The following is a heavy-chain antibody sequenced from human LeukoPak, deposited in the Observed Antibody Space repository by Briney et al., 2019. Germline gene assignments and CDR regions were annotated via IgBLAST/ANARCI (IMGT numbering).Heavy chain of an antibody. CDR2: IKSKTDGGTT. CDR3: TTPGRGVRGSYSYFDY. Sequence: GGALRLSCAASGFIFSNAWMSWVRQAPGKGLEWVGRIKSKTDGGTTDYAAPVKGRFTISRDDSKNTLYLQMNSLKTEDTAVYYCTTPGRGVRGSYSYFDYWGQGTLVTVSS. V-gene: IGHV3-15*01. J-gene: IGHJ4*02. CDR1: GFIFSNAW. D-gene: IGHD3-16*01.